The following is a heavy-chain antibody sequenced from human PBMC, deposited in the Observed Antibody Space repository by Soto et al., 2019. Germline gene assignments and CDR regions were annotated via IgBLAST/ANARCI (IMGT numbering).Heavy chain of an antibody. D-gene: IGHD3-10*01. CDR2: IYWDDDQ. J-gene: IGHJ4*02. CDR1: GFSLSITGVA. Sequence: QITLKESGPTLVKPTQTLTLTCTFSGFSLSITGVAVGWIRQPPGQALEWLALIYWDDDQRYNPSLKNRLTITKDTSRNLVVLTMTIMDPVDTATYYCAHKRDVSRGFKYWGQGTLVTVSS. V-gene: IGHV2-5*02. CDR3: AHKRDVSRGFKY.